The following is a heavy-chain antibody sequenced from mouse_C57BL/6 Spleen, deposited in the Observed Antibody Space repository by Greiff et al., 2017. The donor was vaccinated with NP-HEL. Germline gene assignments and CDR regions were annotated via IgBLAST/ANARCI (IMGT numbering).Heavy chain of an antibody. CDR2: ISDGGTYT. CDR1: GFTFSTYT. D-gene: IGHD1-1*01. Sequence: EVKLVESGGGLVKPGGSLKLSCAASGFTFSTYTMSWVRQTPEKRLEWVATISDGGTYTYYPDNVEGRFTISRDNAKNNLYLQMSHLKSEDTAMYYCARGGLRDFDYWGQGTTLTVSS. CDR3: ARGGLRDFDY. J-gene: IGHJ2*01. V-gene: IGHV5-4*03.